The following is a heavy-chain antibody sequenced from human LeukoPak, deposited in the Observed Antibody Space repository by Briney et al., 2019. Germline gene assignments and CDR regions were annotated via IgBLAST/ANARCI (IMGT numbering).Heavy chain of an antibody. D-gene: IGHD1-26*01. CDR3: ARVAGATSFGI. CDR1: GFTFSSYG. CDR2: IWYDGSNK. J-gene: IGHJ3*02. V-gene: IGHV3-33*01. Sequence: GGSLRLSCAASGFTFSSYGMHWVRQAPGKGLEWVAVIWYDGSNKYYADSVKGRFTISRDNSKNTLYLQMNSLRAEDTAVYYCARVAGATSFGIWGQGTMVTVSS.